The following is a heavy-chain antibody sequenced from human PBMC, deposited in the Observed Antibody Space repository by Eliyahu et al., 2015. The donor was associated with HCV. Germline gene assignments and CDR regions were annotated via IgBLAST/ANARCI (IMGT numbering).Heavy chain of an antibody. Sequence: EVQLLESGGGLVQPGGSLRLSCAASGFPFSSQAMSWVRQAPGKGLEWVSGXISGSGGRTYYADSVKGRFTISRDNFKNTLYLQMNSLRAEDTAVYYCAKDVYDLWAGMDVWGQGTTVTVSS. CDR1: GFPFSSQA. CDR3: AKDVYDLWAGMDV. J-gene: IGHJ6*02. V-gene: IGHV3-23*01. CDR2: ISGSGGRT. D-gene: IGHD3-3*01.